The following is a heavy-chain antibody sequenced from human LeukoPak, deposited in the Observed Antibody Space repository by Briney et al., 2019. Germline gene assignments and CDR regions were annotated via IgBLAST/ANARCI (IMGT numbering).Heavy chain of an antibody. CDR3: ARGSDRYSSGWYSDFDY. D-gene: IGHD6-19*01. CDR1: GYTFTSYG. Sequence: GASVQVSCQASGYTFTSYGISWVRRAPGQGLEWMGWISAYNGNTNYAQKLQGRVTMTTDTSTSTAYMELRSLGSDDTAVYYCARGSDRYSSGWYSDFDYWGQGTLVTVSS. V-gene: IGHV1-18*01. CDR2: ISAYNGNT. J-gene: IGHJ4*02.